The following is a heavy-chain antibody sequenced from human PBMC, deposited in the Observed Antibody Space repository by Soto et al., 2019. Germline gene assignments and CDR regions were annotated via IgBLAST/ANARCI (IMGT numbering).Heavy chain of an antibody. J-gene: IGHJ4*02. D-gene: IGHD4-17*01. V-gene: IGHV1-18*01. Sequence: ASVKVSCKASGYTFTTYGISWVRQAPGQGLEWMGWISAYNGNTNYAQKLQGRVTMTTDTSTSTAYMELRSLRSDDTAVYYCARDLTTVTSFGYWGQGTLVTVSS. CDR2: ISAYNGNT. CDR1: GYTFTTYG. CDR3: ARDLTTVTSFGY.